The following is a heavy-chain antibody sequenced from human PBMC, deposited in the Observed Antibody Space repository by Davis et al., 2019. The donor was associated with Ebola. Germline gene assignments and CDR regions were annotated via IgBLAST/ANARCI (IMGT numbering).Heavy chain of an antibody. CDR1: GYTFITYA. V-gene: IGHV1-3*04. CDR2: INTGNGNT. Sequence: ASAMVSCNASGYTFITYAMHWVRQAPGHRLEWMGWINTGNGNTDYSQKFQDRLTFTRDTSANTAYMELSSLRSEDTAIYYCARWGYCSKNDCYWDFIDYWGQGTRVTVSS. D-gene: IGHD2-2*01. J-gene: IGHJ4*02. CDR3: ARWGYCSKNDCYWDFIDY.